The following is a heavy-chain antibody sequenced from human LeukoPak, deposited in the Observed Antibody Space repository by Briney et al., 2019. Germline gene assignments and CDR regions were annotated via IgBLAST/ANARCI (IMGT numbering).Heavy chain of an antibody. J-gene: IGHJ4*02. V-gene: IGHV1-2*02. Sequence: ASVKVSCKVSGYTLTELSMQWVRQAPGKGLEWMGWINPNSGGTNYAQKFQGRVTMTSDTSISTAYMELSRLRSDDTAVYYCARPSYCTGASCYWGYWGQGTLVTVSS. CDR2: INPNSGGT. D-gene: IGHD2-15*01. CDR1: GYTLTELS. CDR3: ARPSYCTGASCYWGY.